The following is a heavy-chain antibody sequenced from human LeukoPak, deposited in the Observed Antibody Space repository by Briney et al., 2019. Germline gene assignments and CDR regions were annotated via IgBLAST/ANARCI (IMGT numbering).Heavy chain of an antibody. J-gene: IGHJ4*02. CDR1: GFTVSSNY. Sequence: PGGSLRLSCAASGFTVSSNYMSWVRQAPGKGLEWVSVIYSGGSTYYADSVKGRFTISRDNSKNTLYLQMNSLKTEDTAVYYCTTDPPSYGDYPGFDYWGQGTLVTVSS. CDR2: IYSGGST. CDR3: TTDPPSYGDYPGFDY. V-gene: IGHV3-53*01. D-gene: IGHD4-17*01.